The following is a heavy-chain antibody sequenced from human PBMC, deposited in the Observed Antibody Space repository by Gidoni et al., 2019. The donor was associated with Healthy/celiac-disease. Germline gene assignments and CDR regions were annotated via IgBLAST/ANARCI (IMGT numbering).Heavy chain of an antibody. CDR3: ARGPGSLPDY. Sequence: QVQLQQWGAGLFKPSETLSLTCAVYGGSFSGYYWSWIRQPPGKGLEWIGEINHSGSTNYNPSLKSRVTISVDTSKNQFSLKLSSVTAADTAVYYCARGPGSLPDYWGQGTLVTVSS. J-gene: IGHJ4*02. CDR1: GGSFSGYY. V-gene: IGHV4-34*01. D-gene: IGHD1-26*01. CDR2: INHSGST.